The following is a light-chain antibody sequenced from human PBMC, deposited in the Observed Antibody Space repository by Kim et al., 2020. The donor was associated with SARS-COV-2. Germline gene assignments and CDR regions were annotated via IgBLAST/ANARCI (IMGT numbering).Light chain of an antibody. V-gene: IGKV3-20*01. CDR1: QTLNSGD. CDR2: AGT. J-gene: IGKJ2*01. CDR3: QQYGRSRT. Sequence: DIVLTQSPGTLSVSPGERATLSCRASQTLNSGDLSWYQQKPGQAPRHLIYAGTVRATGIPDRFSGSGSGTDFTLTINRVEPEDFAMYYCQQYGRSRTFGQGTKLEI.